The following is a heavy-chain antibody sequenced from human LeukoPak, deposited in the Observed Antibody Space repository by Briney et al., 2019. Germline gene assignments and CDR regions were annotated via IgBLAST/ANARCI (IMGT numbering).Heavy chain of an antibody. CDR3: AKDRSCTNNICHGDFDY. J-gene: IGHJ4*02. V-gene: IGHV3-23*01. CDR2: FSGSGGDT. D-gene: IGHD2-8*01. CDR1: GFTFSNYA. Sequence: PGGSLRLSCAASGFTFSNYAMSWVRQAPGKGLEWVSGFSGSGGDTYYADSVKGRFTISRDNSKITLYLQMNGLRAEDTAVYYCAKDRSCTNNICHGDFDYWGQGTLVTVSS.